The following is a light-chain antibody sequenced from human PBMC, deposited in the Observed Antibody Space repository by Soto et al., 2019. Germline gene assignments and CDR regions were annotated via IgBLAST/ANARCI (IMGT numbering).Light chain of an antibody. CDR1: QSISSW. CDR2: DAS. J-gene: IGKJ1*01. CDR3: QQYNSYSGT. V-gene: IGKV1-5*01. Sequence: GDRVTITCRASQSISSWLAWYLQKPGKAPKLLIYDASSLESGVPSRFSGSGSGTEFTLTISSLQPDDFATYYCQQYNSYSGTFGQGTKVEIK.